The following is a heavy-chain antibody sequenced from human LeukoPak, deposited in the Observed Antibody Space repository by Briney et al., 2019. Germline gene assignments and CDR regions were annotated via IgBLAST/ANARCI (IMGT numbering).Heavy chain of an antibody. CDR3: ARGPYYDFWSGYSEYGMDV. CDR1: GGSFSGYY. Sequence: NPSETLSITCAVYGGSFSGYYWSWIRQPPGKGLEWIGEINHSGSTNYNPSLKSRVTISVDTSKNQFSLKLSSVTAADTAVYYCARGPYYDFWSGYSEYGMDVWGQGTTVTVSS. CDR2: INHSGST. D-gene: IGHD3-3*01. J-gene: IGHJ6*02. V-gene: IGHV4-34*01.